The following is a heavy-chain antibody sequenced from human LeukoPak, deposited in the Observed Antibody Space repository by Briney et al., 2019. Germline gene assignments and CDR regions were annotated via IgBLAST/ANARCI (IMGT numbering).Heavy chain of an antibody. CDR1: GFTFSDYA. CDR3: AKGDYCSSTNCYEGQYYFHH. CDR2: ISGGGIAI. D-gene: IGHD2-2*01. V-gene: IGHV3-23*01. J-gene: IGHJ4*02. Sequence: GGSLRLSCAASGFTFSDYAMSWVRQAPGRGLEWLSAISGGGIAIYYADSLKGRFTVSRDNSKNTLFLQMNSLRAEDTAVYYCAKGDYCSSTNCYEGQYYFHHWGQGTLVTVSS.